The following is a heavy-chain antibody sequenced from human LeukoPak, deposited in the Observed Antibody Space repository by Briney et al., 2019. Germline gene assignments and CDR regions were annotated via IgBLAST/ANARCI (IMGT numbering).Heavy chain of an antibody. CDR3: AKDVEVGIYDGGWFDP. Sequence: GGSLRLSCAAYGFNFNDYAMHWVRQAPGKGLEWVSGISWNSGSIGYADSVKGRFTISRDNAKNSLYLQMNSLRAEDTALYYCAKDVEVGIYDGGWFDPWGQGTLVTVSS. CDR1: GFNFNDYA. V-gene: IGHV3-9*01. D-gene: IGHD1-26*01. CDR2: ISWNSGSI. J-gene: IGHJ5*02.